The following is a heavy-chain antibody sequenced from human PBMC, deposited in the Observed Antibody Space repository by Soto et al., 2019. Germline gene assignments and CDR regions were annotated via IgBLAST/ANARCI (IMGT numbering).Heavy chain of an antibody. D-gene: IGHD3-16*01. J-gene: IGHJ5*02. CDR2: ITSKSTTI. V-gene: IGHV3-48*02. CDR3: AREMGACSDSSCYPGPYDS. CDR1: GFTFTSYS. Sequence: PVRSLRLSCAASGFTFTSYSMNWVRQAPGQGLEWVSYITSKSTTIKYADSVKGRFTVSRDNAKNSLYLQLNSLRDEDTAVYYCAREMGACSDSSCYPGPYDSWGQGTLVTVSS.